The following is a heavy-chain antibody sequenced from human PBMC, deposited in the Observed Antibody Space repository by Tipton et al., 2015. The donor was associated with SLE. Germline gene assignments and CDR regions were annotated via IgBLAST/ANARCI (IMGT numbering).Heavy chain of an antibody. V-gene: IGHV4-34*01. CDR3: ARGRDYYDSSGYLYDFDY. J-gene: IGHJ4*02. D-gene: IGHD3-22*01. CDR1: GGSFSGYY. CDR2: INHRGST. Sequence: TLSLTCAVYGGSFSGYYWSWIRQPPGKGLEWIGEINHRGSTNYNPSLKSRVTISVDTSKNQFSLKLSSVTAADTAVYYCARGRDYYDSSGYLYDFDYWGQGTLVTVSS.